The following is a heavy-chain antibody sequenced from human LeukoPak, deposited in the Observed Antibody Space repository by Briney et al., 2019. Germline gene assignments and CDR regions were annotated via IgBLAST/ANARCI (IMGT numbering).Heavy chain of an antibody. CDR1: GFTFSSYS. CDR3: AQDRAWGAYAY. J-gene: IGHJ4*02. CDR2: SASTGRT. D-gene: IGHD2-21*01. V-gene: IGHV3-23*01. Sequence: GGSLRLSCAASGFTFSSYSMNWVRQAPGKGLEWVSGSASTGRTYYADSVKGRFTIYRDNSKNTLYLQMNSLRAEDTAIYHCAQDRAWGAYAYWGQGALVTVSS.